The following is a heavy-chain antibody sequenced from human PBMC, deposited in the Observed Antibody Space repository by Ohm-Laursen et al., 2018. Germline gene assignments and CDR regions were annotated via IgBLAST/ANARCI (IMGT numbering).Heavy chain of an antibody. CDR1: GFTFSSYA. CDR2: ISGSGDTI. V-gene: IGHV3-23*01. CDR3: AKAHGDKSPGARDFQH. D-gene: IGHD4-23*01. Sequence: SLRLSCAASGFTFSSYAMSWVRQAPGKGLEWVSVISGSGDTIYYADSVKGRFTISRDNSRNTLYLQMNSLRAEDRALYYCAKAHGDKSPGARDFQHWGQGTLVTVSS. J-gene: IGHJ1*01.